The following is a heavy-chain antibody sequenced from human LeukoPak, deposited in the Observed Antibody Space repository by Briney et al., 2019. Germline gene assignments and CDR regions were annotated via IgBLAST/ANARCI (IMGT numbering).Heavy chain of an antibody. CDR3: AELGITMIGGV. D-gene: IGHD3-10*02. J-gene: IGHJ6*04. Sequence: GGSLRLSCAASGFTVSSNYMSWVRQAPGKGLEWVSVIYNGGSPYYADSVRGRFTISRDNSKNTLYLQMNSLRAEDTAVYYCAELGITMIGGVWGKGTTVTISS. CDR2: IYNGGSP. V-gene: IGHV3-53*01. CDR1: GFTVSSNY.